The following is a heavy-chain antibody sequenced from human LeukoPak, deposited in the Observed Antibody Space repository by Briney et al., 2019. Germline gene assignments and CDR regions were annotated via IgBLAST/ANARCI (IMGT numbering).Heavy chain of an antibody. Sequence: GGSLRLSCEASGFTFINYALHWVRQAPGRGLEWVAIISYEGGTNKYYADSVKGRFTISRDNSKNTLYLQMNSLRGEDTAVYYCTRDWSAAGGFDYWGQGTLVTVSS. D-gene: IGHD6-13*01. CDR2: ISYEGGTNK. CDR3: TRDWSAAGGFDY. J-gene: IGHJ4*02. CDR1: GFTFINYA. V-gene: IGHV3-30-3*01.